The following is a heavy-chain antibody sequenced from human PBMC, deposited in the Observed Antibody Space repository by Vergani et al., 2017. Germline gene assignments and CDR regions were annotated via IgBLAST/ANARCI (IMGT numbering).Heavy chain of an antibody. CDR1: GFGFKNFA. CDR2: ISKDGTHD. V-gene: IGHV3-30*03. CDR3: ARDGTGIFVSSSYYSHFLYF. Sequence: LVESGGGVVQPGRSLTLTCSASGFGFKNFAMHWVRQAPGKGLEWVATISKDGTHDYYEPSVRGRFAVSRNNFKNTMYLQMDRLTTDDTAVYFCARDGTGIFVSSSYYSHFLYFWGQGILVTVSS. D-gene: IGHD3-22*01. J-gene: IGHJ4*02.